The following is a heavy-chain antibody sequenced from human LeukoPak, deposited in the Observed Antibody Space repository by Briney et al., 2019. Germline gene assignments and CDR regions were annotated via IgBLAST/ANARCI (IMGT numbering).Heavy chain of an antibody. J-gene: IGHJ4*02. Sequence: GRSLRLSCAAPGFTFSSYAMHWVRQAPGKGLEWVAVISYDGSNKYYADSVKGRFTISRDNSRNTLYLQMNSLRAEDTAVYYCARTLDERGFDYWGQGTLVTVSS. V-gene: IGHV3-30-3*01. CDR2: ISYDGSNK. CDR3: ARTLDERGFDY. CDR1: GFTFSSYA. D-gene: IGHD1-1*01.